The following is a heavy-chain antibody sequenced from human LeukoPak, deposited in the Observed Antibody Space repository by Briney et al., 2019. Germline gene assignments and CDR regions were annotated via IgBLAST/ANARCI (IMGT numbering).Heavy chain of an antibody. CDR1: GFTFNNAW. J-gene: IGHJ4*02. Sequence: GGSLRLSCAASGFTFNNAWMSWVRQAPGKGLEWVGRIKSKTDGGTTDYAAPVKGRFTISRDDSKNTLYLQMNSLKTEDTAVYYCTTEYYYDSSVNYFRDYWGQGTLVTVSS. CDR2: IKSKTDGGTT. D-gene: IGHD3-22*01. V-gene: IGHV3-15*01. CDR3: TTEYYYDSSVNYFRDY.